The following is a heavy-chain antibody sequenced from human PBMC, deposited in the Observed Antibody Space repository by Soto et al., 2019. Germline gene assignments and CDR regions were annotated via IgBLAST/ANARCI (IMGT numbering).Heavy chain of an antibody. D-gene: IGHD2-21*02. CDR2: IIPIFGTA. CDR3: ARDVAYCGGDCYSTENYFDY. J-gene: IGHJ4*02. Sequence: SVKVSCKASGGTFSSYAISWVRQAPGQGLEWMGGIIPIFGTANYAQKFQGRVTITADESTSTAYMELSSLRSEDTAVYYCARDVAYCGGDCYSTENYFDYWGQGTLVTVSS. V-gene: IGHV1-69*13. CDR1: GGTFSSYA.